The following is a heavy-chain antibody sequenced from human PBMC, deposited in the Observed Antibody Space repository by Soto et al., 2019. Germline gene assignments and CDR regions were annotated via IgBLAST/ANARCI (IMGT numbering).Heavy chain of an antibody. J-gene: IGHJ4*02. CDR1: GGSISSIGYY. V-gene: IGHV4-31*11. Sequence: SETLSLTCAVSGGSISSIGYYWSWIRQHPGKGLEWIGYIYYSGSTSYNPSLKSRVTISVDTSKSQFSLKLTSVTAADTAVYYCARDLVQGVTTYWGQGALVTVSS. CDR2: IYYSGST. CDR3: ARDLVQGVTTY. D-gene: IGHD3-10*01.